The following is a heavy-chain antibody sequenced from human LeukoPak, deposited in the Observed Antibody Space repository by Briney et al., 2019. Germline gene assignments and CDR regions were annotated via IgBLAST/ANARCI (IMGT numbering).Heavy chain of an antibody. CDR1: GGSISNYY. CDR3: ARAGYDTSGFWYFDL. CDR2: MYYSGST. V-gene: IGHV4-59*01. D-gene: IGHD3-22*01. Sequence: PSQTLSLTCSVSGGSISNYYWSWLRQPPGKGLEWIGSMYYSGSTNYNPSLKSRATISEDTSKKQFSLKLSSVTAADTAVYYCARAGYDTSGFWYFDLWGRGTLVTVSS. J-gene: IGHJ2*01.